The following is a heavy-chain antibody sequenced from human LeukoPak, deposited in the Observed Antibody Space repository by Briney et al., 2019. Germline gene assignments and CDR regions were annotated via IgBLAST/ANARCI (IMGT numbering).Heavy chain of an antibody. CDR2: ISHSGST. Sequence: SGTLSLTCAVSGDSVSSTYWWSWVRQPPGKGLEWIGEISHSGSTNYNQSLKSRVTISVDKYKNQFSLKLSSVTAARTAVYYCARDIPGRYGSSSDWGQGTLVTVSS. J-gene: IGHJ4*02. CDR1: GDSVSSTYW. V-gene: IGHV4-4*02. D-gene: IGHD3-10*01. CDR3: ARDIPGRYGSSSD.